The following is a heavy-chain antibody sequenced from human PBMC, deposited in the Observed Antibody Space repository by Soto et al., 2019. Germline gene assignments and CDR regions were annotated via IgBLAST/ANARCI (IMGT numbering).Heavy chain of an antibody. D-gene: IGHD2-8*01. Sequence: PSVKVSCKASGYTFTSYGISWVRQAPGQGLEWMGWISAYDGNTNYAQKLQGRVTMTTDTSTSTAYMELRSLRSDDTTVYYCARDPARRMVWFDPWGQGTLVTVSS. CDR1: GYTFTSYG. CDR2: ISAYDGNT. V-gene: IGHV1-18*01. CDR3: ARDPARRMVWFDP. J-gene: IGHJ5*02.